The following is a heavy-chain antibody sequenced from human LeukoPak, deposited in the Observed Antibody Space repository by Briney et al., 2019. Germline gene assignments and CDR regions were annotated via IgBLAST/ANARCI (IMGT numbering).Heavy chain of an antibody. V-gene: IGHV4-59*12. J-gene: IGHJ6*03. CDR3: AKLEMATITSRGKNYYYYYMDV. CDR1: GFTFSSYW. Sequence: GSLRLSCAASGFTFSSYWMSWVRQPPGKGLEWIGYIYYSGSTNYNPSLKSRVTISVDTSKNQFSLKLSSVTAADTAVYYCAKLEMATITSRGKNYYYYYMDVWGKGTTVTVSS. D-gene: IGHD5-24*01. CDR2: IYYSGST.